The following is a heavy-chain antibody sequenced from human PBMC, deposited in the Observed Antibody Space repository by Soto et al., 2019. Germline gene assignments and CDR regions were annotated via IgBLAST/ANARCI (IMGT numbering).Heavy chain of an antibody. CDR1: GYTFTSYG. Sequence: QVQLVQSGAEVKKPGASVKVSCKASGYTFTSYGISWVRQAPGQGLEWMGWISAYNGNTNYAQKLQGRVTMTTATATSTGYMELRSLRSDDTAVYYCARDSGDSGYDPTPPDYWGQGTLVTVSS. D-gene: IGHD5-12*01. CDR3: ARDSGDSGYDPTPPDY. V-gene: IGHV1-18*04. J-gene: IGHJ4*02. CDR2: ISAYNGNT.